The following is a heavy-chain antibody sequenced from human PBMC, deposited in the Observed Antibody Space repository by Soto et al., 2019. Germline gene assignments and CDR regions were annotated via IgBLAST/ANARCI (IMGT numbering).Heavy chain of an antibody. CDR3: ARHYYHNPKIKYYYYYGLDV. CDR2: IYYSGST. CDR1: GGSISSYY. Sequence: PSETLSLTCTVSGGSISSYYWSWIRQPPGKGLEWIGYIYYSGSTNYNPSLKSRVTISVDTSKNQFSLKLSSVTAADTAMYYCARHYYHNPKIKYYYYYGLDVWGQGTTVTVSS. J-gene: IGHJ6*02. D-gene: IGHD3-9*01. V-gene: IGHV4-59*08.